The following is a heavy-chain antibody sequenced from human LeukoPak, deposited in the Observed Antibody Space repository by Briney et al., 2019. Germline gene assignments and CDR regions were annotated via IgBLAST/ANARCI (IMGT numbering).Heavy chain of an antibody. D-gene: IGHD5-24*01. CDR1: GGSISSSSYY. Sequence: SETLSLTCTVSGGSISSSSYYWGWIRQPPGKGLEWIGSIYYSGSTNYNPSLKSRVTISVDTSKNQFSLKLSSVTAADTAVYYCARDQRDGYTKRAYYYYYMDVWGKGTTVTVSS. CDR3: ARDQRDGYTKRAYYYYYMDV. CDR2: IYYSGST. V-gene: IGHV4-39*07. J-gene: IGHJ6*03.